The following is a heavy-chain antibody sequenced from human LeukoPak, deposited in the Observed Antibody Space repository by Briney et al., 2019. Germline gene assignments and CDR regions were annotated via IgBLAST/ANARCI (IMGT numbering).Heavy chain of an antibody. Sequence: GGSLRLSCAASGFTFNSYAMSWVRQAPGKGLEWVSGISGSSSSTYYADSVKGRFTISRDNSRNTLYQQMNSLRAEDTAVYYCARDLGYCTNGVCHTRFDYWGQGTLVAVSS. J-gene: IGHJ4*02. CDR2: ISGSSSST. V-gene: IGHV3-23*01. CDR1: GFTFNSYA. CDR3: ARDLGYCTNGVCHTRFDY. D-gene: IGHD2-8*01.